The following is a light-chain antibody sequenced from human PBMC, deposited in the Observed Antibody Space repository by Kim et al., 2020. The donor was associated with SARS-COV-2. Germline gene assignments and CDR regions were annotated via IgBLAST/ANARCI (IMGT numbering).Light chain of an antibody. Sequence: QSVLTQPPSASGTPGQRVTISCSGSSSNIGTNYVYWYQQLPGAAPKVVISKNTQRPSGVPDRFSGSKSGTSASLAISGLRSGDEADYYCATWDDSRSGWVFGGGTQLTVL. V-gene: IGLV1-47*01. CDR1: SSNIGTNY. CDR3: ATWDDSRSGWV. J-gene: IGLJ3*02. CDR2: KNT.